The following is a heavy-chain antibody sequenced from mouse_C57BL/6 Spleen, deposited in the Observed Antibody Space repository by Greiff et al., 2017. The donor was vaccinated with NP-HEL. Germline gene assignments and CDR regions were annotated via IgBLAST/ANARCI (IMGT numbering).Heavy chain of an antibody. CDR2: IDPETGGT. J-gene: IGHJ4*01. D-gene: IGHD1-1*01. CDR1: GYTFTDYE. V-gene: IGHV1-15*01. CDR3: TIGGSSFAMDY. Sequence: VQLQESGAELVRPGASVTLSCKASGYTFTDYEMHWVQQTPVHGLEWIGAIDPETGGTAYNQKFKGKAILTADKSSSTAYMELRSLTSEDSAVYYCTIGGSSFAMDYWGQGTSVTVSS.